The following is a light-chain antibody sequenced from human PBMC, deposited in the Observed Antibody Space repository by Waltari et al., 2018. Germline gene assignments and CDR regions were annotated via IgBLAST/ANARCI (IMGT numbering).Light chain of an antibody. J-gene: IGLJ1*01. CDR1: STDVGGYND. Sequence: QSALTQPRSVSGSPGQSVTMSCTGSSTDVGGYNDVSWYHQPPGQAPRLIIFDVNKRPSGVPDHFSGSKAGNTASLTISGLQADDEADYYCCSYAGSYTYVFGTGTKVTVL. CDR3: CSYAGSYTYV. V-gene: IGLV2-11*02. CDR2: DVN.